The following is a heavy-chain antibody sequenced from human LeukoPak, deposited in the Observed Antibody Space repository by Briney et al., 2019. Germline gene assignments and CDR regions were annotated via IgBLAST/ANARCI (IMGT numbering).Heavy chain of an antibody. CDR2: IYYSGST. V-gene: IGHV4-39*07. D-gene: IGHD2-2*01. Sequence: PSETLSLTCTVSGGSISSSSYYWGWIRQPPGKGLEWIGSIYYSGSTYYNPSLKSRVTISVDTSKNQFSLKLSSVTAADTAVYYCASSYCSSTSCFDWGQGTLVTVSS. J-gene: IGHJ4*02. CDR3: ASSYCSSTSCFD. CDR1: GGSISSSSYY.